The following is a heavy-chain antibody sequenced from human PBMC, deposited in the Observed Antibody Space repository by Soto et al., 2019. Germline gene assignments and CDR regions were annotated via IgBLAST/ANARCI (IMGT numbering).Heavy chain of an antibody. V-gene: IGHV4-4*02. J-gene: IGHJ6*02. CDR2: IYHSGST. CDR1: GGSISSSNW. D-gene: IGHD2-8*01. CDR3: ARVRGYAGHYYYGMDV. Sequence: SETLSLTCAVSGGSISSSNWWSWVRQPPGKGLEWNGEIYHSGSTNYNPSLKRRDTISVDKYKNKFSLKLSSVTAAVSSVYFCARVRGYAGHYYYGMDVWGQGTTVTVSS.